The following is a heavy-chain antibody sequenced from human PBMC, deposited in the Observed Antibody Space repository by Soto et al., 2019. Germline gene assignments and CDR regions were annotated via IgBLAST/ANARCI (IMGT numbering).Heavy chain of an antibody. D-gene: IGHD3-22*01. V-gene: IGHV4-39*01. CDR2: IYYSGST. Sequence: PXETLSLTCTVAGCSISSSSYYWGWIRQPPGKGLEWIGSIYYSGSTYYNPSLKSRVTISVDTSKNQFSLKLSSVTAADTAVYYCAYYDSSGYLDYWGQGTLVTVSS. CDR3: AYYDSSGYLDY. CDR1: GCSISSSSYY. J-gene: IGHJ4*02.